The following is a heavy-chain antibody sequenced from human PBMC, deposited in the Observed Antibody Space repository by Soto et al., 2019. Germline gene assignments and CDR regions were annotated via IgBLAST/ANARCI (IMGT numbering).Heavy chain of an antibody. CDR2: IYYSGST. CDR1: GGSVSSGRYY. CDR3: ARDNDGDYVDY. D-gene: IGHD1-1*01. J-gene: IGHJ4*02. Sequence: SETLSLTCTVSGGSVSSGRYYWSWIRQPPGKGLEWIGYIYYSGSTNYNPSLKSRVTISVDTSKNQFSLKLSSVTAADTAVYYCARDNDGDYVDYWGQGTLVTVSS. V-gene: IGHV4-61*01.